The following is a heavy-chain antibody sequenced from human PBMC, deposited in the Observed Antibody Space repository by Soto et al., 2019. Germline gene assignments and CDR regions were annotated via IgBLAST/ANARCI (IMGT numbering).Heavy chain of an antibody. CDR1: GYTFTSYA. J-gene: IGHJ4*02. Sequence: ASVKVSCKASGYTFTSYAMHWVRQAPGQRLEWMGWINAGNGTANYAQKFQGRVTITADESTSTAYMELSSLRSEDTALYYCAKAKGSFDYTGPDYWGQGTLVTVSS. CDR3: AKAKGSFDYTGPDY. CDR2: INAGNGTA. D-gene: IGHD2-8*02. V-gene: IGHV1-3*01.